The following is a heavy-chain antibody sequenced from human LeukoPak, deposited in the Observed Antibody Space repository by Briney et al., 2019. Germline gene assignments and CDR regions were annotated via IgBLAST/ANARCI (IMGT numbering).Heavy chain of an antibody. D-gene: IGHD6-13*01. CDR1: GFTFSSYA. V-gene: IGHV3-7*01. CDR3: ARVAGKPTTPELSNTKETYFRGYSSSWYLSDY. CDR2: IKQDGGEK. Sequence: PGGSLRLSCAASGFTFSSYAMSWVRQAPGKGLEWVANIKQDGGEKYYVDSVKGRFTISRDNAKNSLYLQMNSLRAEDTAVYYCARVAGKPTTPELSNTKETYFRGYSSSWYLSDYWGQGTLVTVSS. J-gene: IGHJ4*02.